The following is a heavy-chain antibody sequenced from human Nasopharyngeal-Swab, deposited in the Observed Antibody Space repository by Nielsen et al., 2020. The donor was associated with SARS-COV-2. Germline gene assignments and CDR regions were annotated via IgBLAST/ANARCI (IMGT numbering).Heavy chain of an antibody. CDR2: ISGSGGST. CDR1: GFTFSSYA. D-gene: IGHD2-15*01. V-gene: IGHV3-23*01. CDR3: AKDSVVVVAASDAFDI. Sequence: LSLTCAASGFTFSSYAMSWVRQAPGKGLEWVSAISGSGGSTYYADSAKGRFTISRDNSKNTLYLQMNSLRAEDTAVYYCAKDSVVVVAASDAFDIWGQGTMVTVSS. J-gene: IGHJ3*02.